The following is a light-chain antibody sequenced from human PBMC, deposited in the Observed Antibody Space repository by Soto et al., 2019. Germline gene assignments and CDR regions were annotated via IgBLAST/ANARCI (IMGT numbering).Light chain of an antibody. J-gene: IGKJ4*01. Sequence: EIVLTQSPGTLSLSPGETATLSCRASETVDTSSLGWYQQKPGRAPSLLIYSASRRATGIPDRFDASGSATDFTLTFSRLEPEDFAVYYCHQYGSSPLTFGGGTKVEI. CDR2: SAS. CDR1: ETVDTSS. CDR3: HQYGSSPLT. V-gene: IGKV3-20*01.